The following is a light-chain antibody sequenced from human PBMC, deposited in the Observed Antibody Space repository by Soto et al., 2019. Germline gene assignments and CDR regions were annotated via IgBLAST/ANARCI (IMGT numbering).Light chain of an antibody. CDR1: QSVSSN. V-gene: IGKV3-15*01. CDR2: GAS. CDR3: QQYDDWLRLT. Sequence: IVMTQSPATLSVSPGERATLSCRASQSVSSNLAWYQQKPGQAPRLLIFGASARATGIPARFSGSGSGTEFNLTISSLQSEDFAVYFCQQYDDWLRLTFGGGTKVDNK. J-gene: IGKJ4*01.